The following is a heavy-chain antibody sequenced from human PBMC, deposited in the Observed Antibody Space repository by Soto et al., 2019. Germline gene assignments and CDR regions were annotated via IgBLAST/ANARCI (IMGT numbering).Heavy chain of an antibody. CDR2: IYYSGST. CDR1: GGSISSSSYY. J-gene: IGHJ6*02. CDR3: ARLDVLLWFGLDV. D-gene: IGHD3-10*01. V-gene: IGHV4-39*01. Sequence: QLQLQESGPGLVKPSETLSLTCTVSGGSISSSSYYWGWIRQPPGKGLEWIGSIYYSGSTYYNPSLKSRVTISVDTSKNQFSLKLSSVTAADTAVYYCARLDVLLWFGLDVWGQGTTVTVSS.